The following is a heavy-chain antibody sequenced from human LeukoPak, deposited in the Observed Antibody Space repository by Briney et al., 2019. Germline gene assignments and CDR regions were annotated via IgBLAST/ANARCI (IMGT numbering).Heavy chain of an antibody. CDR3: ARAKVGVRGVITYYYMDV. CDR2: IYYSGST. D-gene: IGHD3-10*01. CDR1: GGSISSYY. J-gene: IGHJ6*03. Sequence: PSETLSLTCTVSGGSISSYYWSWIRQPPGKGLEWIGYIYYSGSTNYNPSLKSRVTISVDTSKNQFSLKLSSVTAADTAVYYCARAKVGVRGVITYYYMDVWGKGTTVTISS. V-gene: IGHV4-59*01.